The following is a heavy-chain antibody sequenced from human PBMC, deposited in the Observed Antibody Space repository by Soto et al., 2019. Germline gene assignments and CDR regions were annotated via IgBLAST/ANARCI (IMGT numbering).Heavy chain of an antibody. Sequence: SQTLSLTCDISGDSVSSNSAAWNWIRQTPSRGLEWLGRTYYRSKWYINYAVSVKSRITVNPDTSKNQFSLQLNSVTPEDTAVYYCARGSWDDVTGHYFMDVWAKRTTVTVSS. J-gene: IGHJ6*03. CDR3: ARGSWDDVTGHYFMDV. CDR1: GDSVSSNSAA. V-gene: IGHV6-1*01. D-gene: IGHD1-1*01. CDR2: TYYRSKWYI.